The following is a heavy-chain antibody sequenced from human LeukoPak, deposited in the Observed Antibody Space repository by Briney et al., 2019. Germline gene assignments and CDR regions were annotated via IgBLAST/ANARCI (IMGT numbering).Heavy chain of an antibody. D-gene: IGHD4-17*01. Sequence: SETLSLTCTVSSYSISSGYYWGWIRQPPGKGLEWIGYIYYSGSTNYNPSLKSRVTISVDTSKNQFSLKLSSVTAADTAVYYCARSVTTWPYYFDYWGQGTLVTVSS. J-gene: IGHJ4*02. CDR1: SYSISSGYY. V-gene: IGHV4-61*01. CDR2: IYYSGST. CDR3: ARSVTTWPYYFDY.